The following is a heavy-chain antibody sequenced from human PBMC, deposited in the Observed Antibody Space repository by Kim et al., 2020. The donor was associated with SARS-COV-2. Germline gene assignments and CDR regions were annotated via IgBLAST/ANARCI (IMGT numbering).Heavy chain of an antibody. D-gene: IGHD6-19*01. Sequence: KFQGRVTMTRDTSTSTVYMELSSLRSEDTAVYYCASAGRDSSGSLYYFDYWGQGTLVTVSS. V-gene: IGHV1-46*01. CDR3: ASAGRDSSGSLYYFDY. J-gene: IGHJ4*02.